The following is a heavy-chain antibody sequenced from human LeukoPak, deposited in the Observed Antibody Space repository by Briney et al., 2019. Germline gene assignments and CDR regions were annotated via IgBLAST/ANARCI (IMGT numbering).Heavy chain of an antibody. CDR1: AYTFTIYE. D-gene: IGHD3-3*01. CDR3: AYYVFRSGYHY. CDR2: MNPKSGNT. V-gene: IGHV1-8*03. J-gene: IGHJ4*02. Sequence: GASVTVSYTHSAYTFTIYELNWVRQATGQGGEWMGWMNPKSGNTGYAQKLQGRVTITRNTSISTAYMELSSLRSEDTAVYFCAYYVFRSGYHYWGQGTLVTVSS.